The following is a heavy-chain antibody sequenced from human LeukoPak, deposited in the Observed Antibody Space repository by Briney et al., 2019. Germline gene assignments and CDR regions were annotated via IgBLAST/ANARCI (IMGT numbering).Heavy chain of an antibody. J-gene: IGHJ4*02. CDR1: GFTFSNYY. CDR3: ARVLSPTRTYYFHY. Sequence: GGSLRLSCAAPGFTFSNYYMNWVRQAPGKGLEWVSDISGSGSTIYYADSVKGRFTISRDNAKNSLYLQMNSLRAEDTAVYYCARVLSPTRTYYFHYWGQGTLVTVSS. D-gene: IGHD1-26*01. CDR2: ISGSGSTI. V-gene: IGHV3-48*01.